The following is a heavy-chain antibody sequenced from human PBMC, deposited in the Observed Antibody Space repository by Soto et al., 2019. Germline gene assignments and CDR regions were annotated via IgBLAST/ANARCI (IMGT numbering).Heavy chain of an antibody. D-gene: IGHD3-16*01. CDR3: AKELRETGGYYFDC. J-gene: IGHJ4*02. CDR1: GFSFSKYG. Sequence: QVQLVESGGGAVQPGRSLRLSCAASGFSFSKYGMHWVRQAPGKGLEWVAEMSDDGSKKYYGDSVKGRFTISRDNSKNTLYLLMDSLRPEDTAMYYCAKELRETGGYYFDCWGQGTLVTVSS. CDR2: MSDDGSKK. V-gene: IGHV3-30*18.